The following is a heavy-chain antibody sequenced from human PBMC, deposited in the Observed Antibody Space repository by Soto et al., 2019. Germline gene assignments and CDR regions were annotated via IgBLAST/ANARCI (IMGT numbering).Heavy chain of an antibody. V-gene: IGHV1-8*01. CDR1: GYTFTSYD. J-gene: IGHJ4*02. Sequence: GASVKVSCKASGYTFTSYDINWVRQATGQGLEWMGWMNPNSGNTGYAQKFQGRVTMTRNTSIGTAYMELSSLRSEDTAVYYCARGFRRTEKLTVTTYYFDYWGQGTLVTVSS. CDR3: ARGFRRTEKLTVTTYYFDY. D-gene: IGHD4-4*01. CDR2: MNPNSGNT.